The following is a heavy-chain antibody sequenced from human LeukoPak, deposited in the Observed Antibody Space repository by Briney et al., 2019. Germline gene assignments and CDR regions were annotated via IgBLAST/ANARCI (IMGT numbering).Heavy chain of an antibody. CDR3: ARDRIKSGSYYFDY. CDR2: ISGRSSTI. J-gene: IGHJ4*02. CDR1: AFTFSDYS. V-gene: IGHV3-48*01. D-gene: IGHD1-26*01. Sequence: GGSLRLSCAASAFTFSDYSMNWVRQAPGKGLEWVSYISGRSSTIYYADSVKGRFTISRDNAESLMYLQMNSLRAEDTAVYYCARDRIKSGSYYFDYWGQGTLVTVSS.